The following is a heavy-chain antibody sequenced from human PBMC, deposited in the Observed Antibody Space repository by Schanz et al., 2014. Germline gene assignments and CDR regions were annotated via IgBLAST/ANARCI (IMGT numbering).Heavy chain of an antibody. CDR3: ASSGAGYSSSWDFDY. J-gene: IGHJ4*02. V-gene: IGHV1-69*02. D-gene: IGHD6-13*01. Sequence: QVQLVQSGAEVKKPGSSVKVSCKASGGTFSSYSISWVRQAPGQGLEWMGRIIPILGIGNDAQKFQGRVTITADKSTFTAYMDVSSLRSEDTAVYYCASSGAGYSSSWDFDYWGQGTLVTVSS. CDR2: IIPILGIG. CDR1: GGTFSSYS.